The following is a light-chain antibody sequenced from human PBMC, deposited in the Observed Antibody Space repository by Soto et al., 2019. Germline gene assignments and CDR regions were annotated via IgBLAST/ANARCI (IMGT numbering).Light chain of an antibody. V-gene: IGKV1-27*01. J-gene: IGKJ4*01. CDR3: QQYNSAPHT. Sequence: EILMTQSPSSLSASAGDRATITCRASQSVSNYLAWYQQKPGKVPKLLIYAASTMQPGVPARFSGSGSGTDFTLTISSLQPEDFATYYCQQYNSAPHTFGRGTKVEIK. CDR1: QSVSNY. CDR2: AAS.